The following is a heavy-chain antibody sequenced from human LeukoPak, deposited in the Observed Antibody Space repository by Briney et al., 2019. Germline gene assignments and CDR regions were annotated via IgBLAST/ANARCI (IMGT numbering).Heavy chain of an antibody. D-gene: IGHD2-2*01. J-gene: IGHJ5*02. V-gene: IGHV4-34*01. CDR2: INHSGST. Sequence: PSETLSLTCAVYGGSFSGYYWSWIRQPPGKGLEWIGEINHSGSTNYNPSLKSRVTISVDTSKNQFSLKLSSVTAADTAVYYCAKTSDPLGYCSITSCSNWFDPWGQGTLVTVSS. CDR3: AKTSDPLGYCSITSCSNWFDP. CDR1: GGSFSGYY.